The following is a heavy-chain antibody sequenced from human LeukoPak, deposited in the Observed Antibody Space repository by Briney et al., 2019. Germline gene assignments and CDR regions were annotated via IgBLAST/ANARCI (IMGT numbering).Heavy chain of an antibody. CDR2: ISHDGGNR. Sequence: PGGSLRLSCAASGFIFSNSWMTWVRQAPGKGLEWVASISHDGGNRQYAESIKGRLTISRDNVKNTLYLQMNSLRAEDTAVYYCAKDLADYGDYVRGLDYWGQGTLVTVSS. CDR1: GFIFSNSW. V-gene: IGHV3-7*01. D-gene: IGHD4-17*01. CDR3: AKDLADYGDYVRGLDY. J-gene: IGHJ4*02.